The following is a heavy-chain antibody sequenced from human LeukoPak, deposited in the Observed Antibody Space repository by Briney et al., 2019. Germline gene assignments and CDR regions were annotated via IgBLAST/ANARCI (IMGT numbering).Heavy chain of an antibody. CDR1: GYSISTAYY. D-gene: IGHD3-10*01. CDR3: ATGGFHGSTAVDY. J-gene: IGHJ4*02. CDR2: IYHSDNS. V-gene: IGHV4-38-2*02. Sequence: SETLSLTCSVSGYSISTAYYWAWIRQTPGKGLEWIGSIYHSDNSYYNPSLKSRVTMSVDTSKNQFSLKLSSVTAADTAVYYCATGGFHGSTAVDYWGQGTLVTVSS.